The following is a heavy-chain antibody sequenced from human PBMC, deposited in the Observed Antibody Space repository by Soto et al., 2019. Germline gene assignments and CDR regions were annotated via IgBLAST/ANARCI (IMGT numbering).Heavy chain of an antibody. CDR1: GGSFSGYY. CDR2: INHSGST. Sequence: SETLSLTCAVYGGSFSGYYWSWSRQPPGKGLEWIGEINHSGSTNYNPSLKSRVTISVDTSKNQFSLKLSSVTAADTAVYYCARRGPLTIVATTHYYYYYMDVWGKGTTVTVSS. D-gene: IGHD5-12*01. V-gene: IGHV4-34*01. CDR3: ARRGPLTIVATTHYYYYYMDV. J-gene: IGHJ6*03.